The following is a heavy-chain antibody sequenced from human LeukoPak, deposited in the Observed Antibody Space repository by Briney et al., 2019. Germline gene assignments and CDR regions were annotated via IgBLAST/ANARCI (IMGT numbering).Heavy chain of an antibody. CDR2: IYYSGST. CDR3: ARAGLYSSSTSCYTSGYYMDV. CDR1: GGSISSGGYY. J-gene: IGHJ6*03. V-gene: IGHV4-31*03. D-gene: IGHD2-2*02. Sequence: SETLSLTCTVYGGSISSGGYYWSWIRQHPGKGLEWIGYIYYSGSTYYNPSLKSRVTISVDTSKNQFSLKLSSVTAADTAVYYCARAGLYSSSTSCYTSGYYMDVWGKGTTVTVSS.